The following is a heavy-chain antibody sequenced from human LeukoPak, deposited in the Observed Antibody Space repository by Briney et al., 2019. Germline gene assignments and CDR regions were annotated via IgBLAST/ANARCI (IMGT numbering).Heavy chain of an antibody. D-gene: IGHD1-7*01. CDR1: GYSISSGHY. CDR2: MYKSGST. CDR3: ARHGITGTTSD. J-gene: IGHJ4*02. Sequence: SETLSLTCDVSGYSISSGHYWGWIRQSPGKGLEWIASMYKSGSTYFKSSLKSRVTISLDTPKNQFSLTLNSVTAADTAVYYCARHGITGTTSDWGQGTLVTVSS. V-gene: IGHV4-38-2*01.